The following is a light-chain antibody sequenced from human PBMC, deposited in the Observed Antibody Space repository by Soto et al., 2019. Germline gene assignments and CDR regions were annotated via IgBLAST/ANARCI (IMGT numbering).Light chain of an antibody. J-gene: IGKJ2*01. Sequence: DIQMTQSPPALSAFVGDRVTITCRASQNIDTYLNWYQQKPGKAPELLIHDASSLQSGVPSRFSGSGSGTDFTLTISSLQPEDFATYYCQQSYSTPYTVGQGTKVDIK. CDR2: DAS. V-gene: IGKV1-39*01. CDR1: QNIDTY. CDR3: QQSYSTPYT.